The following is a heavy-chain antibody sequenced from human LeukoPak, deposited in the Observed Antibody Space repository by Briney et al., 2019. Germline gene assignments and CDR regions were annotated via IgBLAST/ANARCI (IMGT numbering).Heavy chain of an antibody. CDR2: ISAYNGNT. CDR3: ARDKRSYYDFWSGNKYYGMDV. D-gene: IGHD3-3*01. V-gene: IGHV1-18*01. CDR1: GYSFSDYY. Sequence: ASVKVSCKASGYSFSDYYVNWVRQAPGQGLEWMGWISAYNGNTNYAQKLQGRVTMTTDTSTSTAYMELRSLRSDDTAVYYCARDKRSYYDFWSGNKYYGMDVWGQGTTVTVSS. J-gene: IGHJ6*02.